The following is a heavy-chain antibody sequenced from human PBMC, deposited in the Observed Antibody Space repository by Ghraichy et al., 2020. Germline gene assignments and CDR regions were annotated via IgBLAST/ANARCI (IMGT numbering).Heavy chain of an antibody. CDR2: INHSGST. J-gene: IGHJ1*01. D-gene: IGHD3-22*01. V-gene: IGHV4-34*01. Sequence: SETLSLTCAVYGGSFSGYYWSWIRQPPGKGLEWIGEINHSGSTNYNPSLKSRVTISVDTSKNQFSLKLSSVTAADTAVYYCARGYDSSGYYYKTEYFQHWGQGTLVTVSS. CDR3: ARGYDSSGYYYKTEYFQH. CDR1: GGSFSGYY.